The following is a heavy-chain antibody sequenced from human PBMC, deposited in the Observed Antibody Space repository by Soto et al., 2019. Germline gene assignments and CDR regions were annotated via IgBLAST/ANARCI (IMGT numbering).Heavy chain of an antibody. CDR2: ISYDGSNK. Sequence: GGSLRLSCAASGFTFSSYGMHWVRQAPGKGLEWVAVISYDGSNKYYADSVKGRFTISRDNSKNTLYLQMNSLRAEDTAVYYCAKDFRIRSPGDYWGQGTLVTVSS. CDR1: GFTFSSYG. D-gene: IGHD3-10*01. J-gene: IGHJ4*02. V-gene: IGHV3-30*18. CDR3: AKDFRIRSPGDY.